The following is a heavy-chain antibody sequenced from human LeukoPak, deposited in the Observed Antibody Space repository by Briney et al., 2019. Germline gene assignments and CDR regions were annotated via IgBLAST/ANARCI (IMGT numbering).Heavy chain of an antibody. CDR1: GGSFSGYY. CDR2: INHSGST. D-gene: IGHD3-3*01. V-gene: IGHV4-34*01. CDR3: ARISEDKYYDFWSGYYGPRNDAFDI. J-gene: IGHJ3*02. Sequence: SETLSLTCAVYGGSFSGYYWSWIRQPPGKGLEWIGEINHSGSTNYNPSLKSRVTISVDTSKNQFSLKLSSVTAADTAVYYCARISEDKYYDFWSGYYGPRNDAFDIWGQGTMVTVSS.